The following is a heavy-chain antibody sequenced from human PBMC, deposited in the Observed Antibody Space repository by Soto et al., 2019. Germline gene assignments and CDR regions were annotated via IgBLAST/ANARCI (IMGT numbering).Heavy chain of an antibody. CDR2: IYYSGST. CDR1: GASISGRCYS. V-gene: IGHV4-61*05. J-gene: IGHJ4*02. Sequence: PSETLSLTCAVSGASISGRCYSWAWVRQPPGKGLEWIGYIYYSGSTNYNPSLKSRVTISVDTSKNQFSLKLSSVTAADTAVYYCARLGYYDSSGYYVGYWGQGTLVTVSS. D-gene: IGHD3-22*01. CDR3: ARLGYYDSSGYYVGY.